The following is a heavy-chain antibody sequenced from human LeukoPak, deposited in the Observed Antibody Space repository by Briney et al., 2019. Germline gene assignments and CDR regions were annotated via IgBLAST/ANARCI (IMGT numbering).Heavy chain of an antibody. V-gene: IGHV4-4*07. CDR1: GGALSSYY. D-gene: IGHD2/OR15-2a*01. CDR2: IYTSGST. J-gene: IGHJ4*02. CDR3: ARDEIPNKAARD. Sequence: PSETLSLTCTVSGGALSSYYWSWIRQPAREGLGWVVRIYTSGSTNYNTSLKSRVTMPVDTSKNHFSLKLSSVTAADTAVYYWARDEIPNKAARDWGQGTLVTVSS.